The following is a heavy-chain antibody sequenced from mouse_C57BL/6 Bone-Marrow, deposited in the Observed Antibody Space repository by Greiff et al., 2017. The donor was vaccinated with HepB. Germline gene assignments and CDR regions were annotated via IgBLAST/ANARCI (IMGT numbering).Heavy chain of an antibody. CDR3: ARGIYYYGSGFDY. Sequence: EVQLQQSGPELVKPGASVKISCKASGYTFTDYYMNWVKQSHGQSLEWIGDINPNNGGTSYNQKFKGKATLTVDKSSSTAYMELRSLTSEDSAVYYCARGIYYYGSGFDYWGQGTTLTVSS. CDR1: GYTFTDYY. J-gene: IGHJ2*01. V-gene: IGHV1-26*01. D-gene: IGHD1-1*01. CDR2: INPNNGGT.